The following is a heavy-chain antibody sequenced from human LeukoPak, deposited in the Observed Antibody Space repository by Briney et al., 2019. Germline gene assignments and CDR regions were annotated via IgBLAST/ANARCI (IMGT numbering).Heavy chain of an antibody. Sequence: SKTLSLTCAVYGGSFSGYYWSWIRQPPGKGLEWIGEINHSGSTNYNPSLKSRVTISVDTSKNQFSLKLSSVTAADTAVYYCATLDPYYYYMDVWGKGTTVTVSS. CDR3: ATLDPYYYYMDV. CDR2: INHSGST. V-gene: IGHV4-34*01. CDR1: GGSFSGYY. J-gene: IGHJ6*03.